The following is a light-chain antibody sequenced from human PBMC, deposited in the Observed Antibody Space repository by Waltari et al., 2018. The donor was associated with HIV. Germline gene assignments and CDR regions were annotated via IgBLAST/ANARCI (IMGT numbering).Light chain of an antibody. J-gene: IGLJ3*02. V-gene: IGLV4-69*01. CDR3: QTWDTGIRV. CDR1: SGHSNHD. Sequence: QPVLTPPPSASPSPSASVKFTRTLSSGHSNHDISQHQQQPEKGPRYLKKLSSDGSHSKGGGIPDRFSGSSSGAERYLTSSSLQSEDEAGYYCQTWDTGIRVFGGGTKLTVL. CDR2: LSSDGSH.